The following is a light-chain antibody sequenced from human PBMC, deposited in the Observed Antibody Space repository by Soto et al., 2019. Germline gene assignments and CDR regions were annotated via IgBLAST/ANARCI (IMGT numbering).Light chain of an antibody. CDR3: ATWDGSLPGEV. J-gene: IGLJ2*01. CDR2: DNN. V-gene: IGLV2-14*02. CDR1: SSDVGSYNV. Sequence: QSALAQPASVSGSPGQSITISCTGTSSDVGSYNVVSWYQQYPGKAPKLMIYDNNKRPSGIPDRFSGSKSGTSGTLDITGLQTGDEADYYCATWDGSLPGEVFGGGTKLTVL.